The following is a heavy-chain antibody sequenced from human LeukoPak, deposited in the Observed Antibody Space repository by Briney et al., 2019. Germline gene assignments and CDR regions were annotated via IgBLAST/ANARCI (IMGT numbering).Heavy chain of an antibody. Sequence: ASVKVSCKAFGYTFTSNYMHWVRQAPGQGPEWMGVISPSGGSTTYAQKFQGRVTLTRDMSTSTDYLELSSLRSEDTAVYYCATRSHDSSGYYRTLGIWGQGTMVTVSS. V-gene: IGHV1-46*01. CDR2: ISPSGGST. J-gene: IGHJ3*02. CDR1: GYTFTSNY. D-gene: IGHD3-22*01. CDR3: ATRSHDSSGYYRTLGI.